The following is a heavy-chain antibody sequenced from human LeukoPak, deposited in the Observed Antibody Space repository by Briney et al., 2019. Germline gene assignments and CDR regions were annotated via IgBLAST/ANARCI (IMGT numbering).Heavy chain of an antibody. J-gene: IGHJ5*02. D-gene: IGHD3-10*01. CDR3: ARHSHYYGSGSHWFDP. CDR1: GGSISSSCYY. V-gene: IGHV4-39*01. Sequence: SETLSLTCTVSGGSISSSCYYWGWIPQPPGKGLEWIGSIYYSGSTYYNPSLKSRVTISVDASKNQYSLKLSYVTAADTAVYHCARHSHYYGSGSHWFDPWGQGTLVTVSS. CDR2: IYYSGST.